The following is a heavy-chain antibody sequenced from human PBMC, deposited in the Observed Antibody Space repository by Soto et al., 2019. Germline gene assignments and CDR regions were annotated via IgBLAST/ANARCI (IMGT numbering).Heavy chain of an antibody. Sequence: PGESLKISCKGSGYSFTIYCIGWVLQMPWKGLEWMGIIYPGDSDTRYSPSFQGQVTISADKSISTAYLQWSSLKASDTAMYYCARTAYYYDSSGYYDGEFDYWGQGTLVTVSS. CDR1: GYSFTIYC. J-gene: IGHJ4*02. CDR3: ARTAYYYDSSGYYDGEFDY. CDR2: IYPGDSDT. V-gene: IGHV5-51*01. D-gene: IGHD3-22*01.